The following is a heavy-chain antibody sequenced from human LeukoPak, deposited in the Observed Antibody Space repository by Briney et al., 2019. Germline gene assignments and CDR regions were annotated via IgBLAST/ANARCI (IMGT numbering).Heavy chain of an antibody. CDR1: GGSISSSSYY. Sequence: SETLSLTCTVSGGSISSSSYYWGWIRQPPGKGLEWIGEINHSGSTNYNPSLKSRVTISVDTSKNQFSLKLSSVTAADTAVYYCARRGRMVRDYYYYYYMDVWGKGTTVTISS. V-gene: IGHV4-39*07. D-gene: IGHD3-10*01. J-gene: IGHJ6*03. CDR3: ARRGRMVRDYYYYYYMDV. CDR2: INHSGST.